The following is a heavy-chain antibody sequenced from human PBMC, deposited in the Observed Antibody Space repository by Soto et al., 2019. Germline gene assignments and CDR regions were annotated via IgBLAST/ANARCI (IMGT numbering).Heavy chain of an antibody. D-gene: IGHD3-10*01. J-gene: IGHJ4*02. Sequence: EVQLLESGGGLVQPGGSLRLSCRVSGFTFNDFEMNWVRQAPGKGLEWLAYIDGSGTNKKYADSVRGRFTISRDNPNNSLFLQMSSLSAADTAIYYCARGFGRFNYWGQGTLVSVSS. V-gene: IGHV3-48*03. CDR3: ARGFGRFNY. CDR2: IDGSGTNK. CDR1: GFTFNDFE.